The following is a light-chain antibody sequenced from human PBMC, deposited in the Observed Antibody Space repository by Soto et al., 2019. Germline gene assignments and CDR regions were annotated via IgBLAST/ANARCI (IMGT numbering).Light chain of an antibody. J-gene: IGLJ2*01. CDR3: SSYTSSSTRV. V-gene: IGLV2-14*01. CDR1: SSDVGGYNY. Sequence: QSALTQPASVSGSPGQSITISCTGTSSDVGGYNYVSWYQQHPGKAPKLMIYEVSNRPSGVSNRFSGSKSGNTASLTISGLQAEDEADYYCSSYTSSSTRVFRGGTKVTVL. CDR2: EVS.